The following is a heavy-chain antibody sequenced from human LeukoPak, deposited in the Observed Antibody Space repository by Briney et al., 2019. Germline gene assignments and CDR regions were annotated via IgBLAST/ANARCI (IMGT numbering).Heavy chain of an antibody. V-gene: IGHV1-69*13. CDR1: GGTFISYV. CDR3: ARGRYSSSWYVRFDP. Sequence: ASVKVSCKASGGTFISYVISWVRQAPGQGLEWMGGLIPIFGTANYAQKFQGRVTITADESTSTAYMELSSLRSEDTAVYYCARGRYSSSWYVRFDPWGQGTLVTVSS. J-gene: IGHJ5*02. CDR2: LIPIFGTA. D-gene: IGHD6-13*01.